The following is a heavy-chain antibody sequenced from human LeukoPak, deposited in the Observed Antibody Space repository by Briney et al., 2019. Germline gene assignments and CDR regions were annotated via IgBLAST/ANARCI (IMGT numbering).Heavy chain of an antibody. J-gene: IGHJ4*02. CDR2: ITSSSTYI. CDR3: ARGVVRFDY. V-gene: IGHV3-21*01. CDR1: GFIFSTYT. D-gene: IGHD4-23*01. Sequence: GGSLRLSCAASGFIFSTYTMNWVRQAPGKGLEWVSSITSSSTYIYYAESVKGRFTISRDNAKNSLYLQMNSLRGEDTAVYYCARGVVRFDYWGQGTLVTVSS.